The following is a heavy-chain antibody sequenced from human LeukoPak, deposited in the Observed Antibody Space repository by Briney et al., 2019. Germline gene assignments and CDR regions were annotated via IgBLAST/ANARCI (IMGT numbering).Heavy chain of an antibody. D-gene: IGHD6-19*01. CDR1: GFTFSSSW. Sequence: GGSLRLSCAASGFTFSSSWMSWVRQAPGKGLEWVATIKQDGSEKYYVDSVKGRFTISRDNAKNSLYLQMNSLRAEDTAVYYCASGYSSGWYPETFDYWGQGTLVTVSS. V-gene: IGHV3-7*01. CDR3: ASGYSSGWYPETFDY. J-gene: IGHJ4*02. CDR2: IKQDGSEK.